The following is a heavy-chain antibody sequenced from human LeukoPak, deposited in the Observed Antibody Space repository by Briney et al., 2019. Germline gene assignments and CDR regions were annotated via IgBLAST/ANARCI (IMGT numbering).Heavy chain of an antibody. Sequence: SQTLSLTCAISGDSVSSNNAAWNWIRQSPSRGLEWLGRTYHRSTWYDDYVVSVRSRLTITPDIPKNQVSLQLNSVTPEDTAVYYCTREVAGTGGFDYWGQGITVTVSS. J-gene: IGHJ4*02. CDR2: TYHRSTWYD. CDR1: GDSVSSNNAA. V-gene: IGHV6-1*01. D-gene: IGHD6-13*01. CDR3: TREVAGTGGFDY.